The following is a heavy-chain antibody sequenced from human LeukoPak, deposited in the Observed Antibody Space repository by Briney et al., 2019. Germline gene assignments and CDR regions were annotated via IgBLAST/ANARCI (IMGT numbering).Heavy chain of an antibody. CDR1: GDSISRSDSY. CDR3: ARGAYYDFWSGYYMIDY. D-gene: IGHD3-3*01. Sequence: SETLSLTCSVSGDSISRSDSYWDWIRQPPGKGLEWIGSIYYSGSTYYNPSLKSRVTISVDTSKNQFSLKLSSVTAADTAVYYCARGAYYDFWSGYYMIDYWGQGTLVTVSS. V-gene: IGHV4-39*07. CDR2: IYYSGST. J-gene: IGHJ4*02.